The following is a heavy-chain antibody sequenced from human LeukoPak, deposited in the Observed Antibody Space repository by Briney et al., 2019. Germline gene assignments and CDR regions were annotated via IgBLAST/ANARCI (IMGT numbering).Heavy chain of an antibody. CDR2: TYYRSKWYN. D-gene: IGHD3-16*01. J-gene: IGHJ4*02. CDR3: ARGRAWGVLDY. V-gene: IGHV6-1*01. CDR1: GDSVSSNSVV. Sequence: SQTLSLTCAISGDSVSSNSVVWNWIRQSPSRGLEWLGRTYYRSKWYNEYAVSVKSRITINPDTSKNQFSLQLSSVTPEDTAVYYCARGRAWGVLDYWGQGSLVTVSS.